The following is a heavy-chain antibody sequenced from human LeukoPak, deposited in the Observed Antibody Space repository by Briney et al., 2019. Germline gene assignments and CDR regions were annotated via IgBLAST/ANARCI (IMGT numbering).Heavy chain of an antibody. J-gene: IGHJ6*02. CDR2: ISYDGSNK. Sequence: GGSLRLSCAASGFTFSSYGMHWVRQAPGKGLEWVAVISYDGSNKYYADSVKGRFTISRDNSKNTLYLQMNSLRAEDTAVYYCAKDRTSYDFWSGYYYYYYCYGMDVWGQGTTATVSS. CDR1: GFTFSSYG. D-gene: IGHD3-3*01. CDR3: AKDRTSYDFWSGYYYYYYCYGMDV. V-gene: IGHV3-30*18.